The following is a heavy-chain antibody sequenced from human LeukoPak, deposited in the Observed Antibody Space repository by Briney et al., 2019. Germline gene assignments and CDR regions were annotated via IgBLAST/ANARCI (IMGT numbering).Heavy chain of an antibody. J-gene: IGHJ4*02. D-gene: IGHD6-19*01. Sequence: ASVKVSCKASGGTFTAYYMHWVRQAPGQGLELMGWINPNSGGTNYAQKFQGRVTMTRDTSISTAYMELSRLRSDDTAVYYCARGVGWYSFDYWGQGTLVTVSS. CDR3: ARGVGWYSFDY. CDR1: GGTFTAYY. CDR2: INPNSGGT. V-gene: IGHV1-2*02.